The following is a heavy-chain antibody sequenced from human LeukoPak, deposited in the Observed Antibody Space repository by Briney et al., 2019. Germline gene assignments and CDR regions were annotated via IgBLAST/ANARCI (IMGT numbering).Heavy chain of an antibody. CDR2: IYSSGST. CDR3: ARDSRYSDTSGYYYSHYYMDV. J-gene: IGHJ6*03. Sequence: PSETLSLTCSVSGGSISGYYWSWLRQPPGKGLEYIGYIYSSGSTNYNPSLMSRVTISVATSTSQFTLKLSSVTAADTAVYYCARDSRYSDTSGYYYSHYYMDVWGKGTTVTVSS. D-gene: IGHD3-22*01. V-gene: IGHV4-59*01. CDR1: GGSISGYY.